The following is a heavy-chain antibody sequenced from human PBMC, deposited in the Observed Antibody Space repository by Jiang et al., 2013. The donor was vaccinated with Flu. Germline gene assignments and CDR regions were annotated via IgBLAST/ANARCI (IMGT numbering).Heavy chain of an antibody. CDR2: ITSTSSEI. J-gene: IGHJ4*02. Sequence: QPGGSLRLSCTVSGFTFSDYSMNWVRQAPGKGLEWLSYITSTSSEIHYANSMRGRITVSRDNGKGALYLRMDSLRADDTAVYYCARGDDSGGYYIPLLDYWGQGTL. CDR1: GFTFSDYS. V-gene: IGHV3-48*04. D-gene: IGHD3-22*01. CDR3: ARGDDSGGYYIPLLDY.